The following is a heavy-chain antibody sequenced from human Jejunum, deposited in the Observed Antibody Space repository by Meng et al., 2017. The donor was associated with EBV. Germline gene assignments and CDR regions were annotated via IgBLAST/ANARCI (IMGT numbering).Heavy chain of an antibody. CDR1: GGTFSSYV. D-gene: IGHD3-22*01. Sequence: QVQLWHSGAEVKKPGSSVKVSCKASGGTFSSYVINWVRQAPGQGLEWMGGIIPIFGRTNYALEFQDRVTITADKFTSTVYMEMSSLKSEDTAVYYCARDQGRDYDSSTYYTHWGRGTLVTVSS. V-gene: IGHV1-69*06. J-gene: IGHJ4*02. CDR2: IIPIFGRT. CDR3: ARDQGRDYDSSTYYTH.